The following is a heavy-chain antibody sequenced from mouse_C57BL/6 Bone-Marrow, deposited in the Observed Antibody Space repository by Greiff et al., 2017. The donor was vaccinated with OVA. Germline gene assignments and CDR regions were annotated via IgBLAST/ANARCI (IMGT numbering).Heavy chain of an antibody. D-gene: IGHD1-1*01. CDR3: ARGSITTGVAPYAMDY. CDR2: IDPSDSET. J-gene: IGHJ4*01. CDR1: GYTFTSYW. Sequence: QVQLQQPGAELVRPGSSVKLSCKASGYTFTSYWMHWVKQRPIQGLEWIGNIDPSDSETHYNQKFKDKATLTVDKSSSTAYMQLSSLTSEDSAVYYCARGSITTGVAPYAMDYWGQGTSVTVSS. V-gene: IGHV1-52*01.